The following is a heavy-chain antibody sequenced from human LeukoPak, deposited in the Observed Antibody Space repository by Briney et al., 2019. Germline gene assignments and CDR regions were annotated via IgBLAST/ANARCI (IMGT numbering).Heavy chain of an antibody. CDR1: GGSISSGNYY. CDR2: VYYSGST. J-gene: IGHJ6*02. V-gene: IGHV4-39*01. CDR3: ARHGVGHYYYGMDV. Sequence: PSETLSLTCTVSGGSISSGNYYWVWIRQPPGKGLEWIASVYYSGSTYYTPSLKSRVTISVDTSKNQFSLKLTSVTAADTAVYYCARHGVGHYYYGMDVWGQGTTVTVSS.